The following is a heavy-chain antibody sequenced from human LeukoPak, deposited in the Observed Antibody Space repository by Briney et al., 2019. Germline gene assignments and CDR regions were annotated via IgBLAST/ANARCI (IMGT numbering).Heavy chain of an antibody. J-gene: IGHJ6*03. Sequence: GGSLRLSCAASGSTFSSYAMSWVRQAPGKGLEWVSAISGSGGSTYYADSVKGRFTISRDNSKNTLYLQMNSLRAEDTAVYYCANLDTSYYYYMDVWGKGTTVTVSS. CDR3: ANLDTSYYYYMDV. CDR1: GSTFSSYA. V-gene: IGHV3-23*01. D-gene: IGHD5-18*01. CDR2: ISGSGGST.